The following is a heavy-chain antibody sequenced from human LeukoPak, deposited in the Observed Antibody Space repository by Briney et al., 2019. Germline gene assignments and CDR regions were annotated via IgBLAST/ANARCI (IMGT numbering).Heavy chain of an antibody. CDR3: ASSSDIYGSGSYFNSLGDV. CDR1: GFTFSSYS. V-gene: IGHV3-48*01. D-gene: IGHD3-10*01. J-gene: IGHJ6*04. CDR2: ISSLSGTI. Sequence: GGSLRLSCAASGFTFSSYSMNWVRQAPGEGLEWVPYISSLSGTIYYADSVKGRSTISRGNSKNTLYLQMNSLRAEDTAVYYCASSSDIYGSGSYFNSLGDVWGKGTTVTISS.